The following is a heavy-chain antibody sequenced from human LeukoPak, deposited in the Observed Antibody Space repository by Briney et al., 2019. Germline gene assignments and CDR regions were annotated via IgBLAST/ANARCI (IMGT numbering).Heavy chain of an antibody. CDR3: ARETMPRSHFDY. CDR1: GGSISSGGYY. Sequence: SETLSLTCTVSGGSISSGGYYWSWIRQPPGKGLEWIGYIYHSGSTYYNPSLKSRVTISVDTSKNQFSLKLSSVTAADTAVYYCARETMPRSHFDYWGQVTLVTVSS. D-gene: IGHD2-2*01. J-gene: IGHJ4*02. V-gene: IGHV4-30-2*01. CDR2: IYHSGST.